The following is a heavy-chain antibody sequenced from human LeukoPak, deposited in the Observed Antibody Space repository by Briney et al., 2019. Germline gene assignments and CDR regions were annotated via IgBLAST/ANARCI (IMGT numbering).Heavy chain of an antibody. CDR3: ARYSSSSDAFDI. D-gene: IGHD1-1*01. V-gene: IGHV3-30*02. Sequence: PGGSLRLSCAASGFTFSSYGMHWVRQAPGKGLEWVAFILCDGNYKYYADSVKGRLTISRDNAKNSLYLQMNSLRAEDTSVYYCARYSSSSDAFDIWGQGTMVTVSS. J-gene: IGHJ3*02. CDR1: GFTFSSYG. CDR2: ILCDGNYK.